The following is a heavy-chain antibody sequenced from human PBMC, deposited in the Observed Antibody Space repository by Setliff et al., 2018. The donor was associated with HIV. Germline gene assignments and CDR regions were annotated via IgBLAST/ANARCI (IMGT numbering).Heavy chain of an antibody. J-gene: IGHJ4*02. CDR2: IHHSGST. CDR1: GDFRNIQW. Sequence: SETLSLTCTVSGDFRNIQWWTWMRQSPGMGLQWIGSIHHSGSTYYDPSLKNRVTLSVDTSNNQVSLTLTSVTAADTAVYYCAKQPGGHSFFDLWGQGILVTVSS. D-gene: IGHD1-1*01. CDR3: AKQPGGHSFFDL. V-gene: IGHV4-59*11.